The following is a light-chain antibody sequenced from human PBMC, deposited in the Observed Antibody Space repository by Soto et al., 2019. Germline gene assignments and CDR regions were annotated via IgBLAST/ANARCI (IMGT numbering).Light chain of an antibody. CDR3: AAWDESLNGPV. CDR1: SSNIGSNT. V-gene: IGLV1-44*01. Sequence: QSVLTQPPSASGTPGQRVTISCSGSSSNIGSNTVNWYQQLPGTAPKLLIYSNNQRPSGVPDRFSGSKSGTSASLDISGIQSEDEADYYCAAWDESLNGPVFGTGTKVTVL. J-gene: IGLJ1*01. CDR2: SNN.